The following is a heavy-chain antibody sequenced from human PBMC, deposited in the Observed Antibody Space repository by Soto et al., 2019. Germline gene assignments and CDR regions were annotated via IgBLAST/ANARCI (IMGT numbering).Heavy chain of an antibody. CDR2: IYYSGST. CDR3: ARDQDY. V-gene: IGHV4-39*02. Sequence: PSETLSLTCTVPGGSISSSSYYWGWIRQPPGKGLEWIGSIYYSGSTYYNPSLKSRVTISVDTSKNQFSLKLSSVTAADTAVFYCARDQDYWGQGNLVTVSS. CDR1: GGSISSSSYY. J-gene: IGHJ4*02.